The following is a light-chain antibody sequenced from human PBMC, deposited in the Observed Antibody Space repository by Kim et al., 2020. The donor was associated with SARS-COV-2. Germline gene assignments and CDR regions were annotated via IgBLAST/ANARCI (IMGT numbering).Light chain of an antibody. CDR2: GRN. Sequence: SSELTQDPAVSVALGQTVRITCQGDSLRSYYATWYQQRPRQAPVLVIYGRNNRPSGIPDQFSGSSSGNTASLTISGAQAGDEADFYCQSRDSGGNVLFGGGTQLTVL. V-gene: IGLV3-19*01. CDR1: SLRSYY. J-gene: IGLJ2*01. CDR3: QSRDSGGNVL.